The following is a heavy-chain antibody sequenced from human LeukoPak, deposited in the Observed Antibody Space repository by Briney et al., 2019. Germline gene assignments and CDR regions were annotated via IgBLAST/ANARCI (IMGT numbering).Heavy chain of an antibody. CDR3: ARGPYSYDSSGAFDI. CDR1: GGSISSGSYY. D-gene: IGHD3-22*01. V-gene: IGHV4-61*02. CDR2: ISSSGST. Sequence: SETLSLTCTVSGGSISSGSYYWSWIRQPAGKGLEWIGRISSSGSTNYNPSLKSRVTISVDTSKNQFSLKLSSVTAADTAVYFCARGPYSYDSSGAFDIWGQGAMVTVSS. J-gene: IGHJ3*02.